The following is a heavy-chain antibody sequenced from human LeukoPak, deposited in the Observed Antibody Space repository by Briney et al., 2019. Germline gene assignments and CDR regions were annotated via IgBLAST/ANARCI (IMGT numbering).Heavy chain of an antibody. CDR3: ARHVYYDSKDWYFDL. J-gene: IGHJ2*01. CDR1: GGSISTYY. V-gene: IGHV4-59*08. CDR2: VFYSGST. Sequence: SETLSLTCTVSGGSISTYYWSWIRQPPGRGLEWIGYVFYSGSTNYNPSLMSRVSISVDTSKNQFSLKLSSVTAADTAVYYCARHVYYDSKDWYFDLWGRGTLVTVSS. D-gene: IGHD3-22*01.